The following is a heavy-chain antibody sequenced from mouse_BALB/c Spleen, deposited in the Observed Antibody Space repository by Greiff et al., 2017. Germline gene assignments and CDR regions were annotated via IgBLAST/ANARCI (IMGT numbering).Heavy chain of an antibody. V-gene: IGHV1-21*01. D-gene: IGHD1-1*01. J-gene: IGHJ4*01. CDR3: TSITTVVPRAMDY. CDR2: INPYYGST. CDR1: GYSFTDYI. Sequence: VQLQQSGPELVKPGASVKISCKASGYSFTDYIMLWVKQSHGKSLEWIGNINPYYGSTSYNQKFKGKAKLTAVTSASTAYMELSSLTNEDSAVYYCTSITTVVPRAMDYWGQGTSVTVSS.